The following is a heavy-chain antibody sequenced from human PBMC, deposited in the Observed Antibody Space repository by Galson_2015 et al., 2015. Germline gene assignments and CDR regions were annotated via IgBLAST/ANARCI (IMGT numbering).Heavy chain of an antibody. J-gene: IGHJ6*03. V-gene: IGHV3-30*01. Sequence: SLRLSCAVSGFTFNYYSIHWVRQAPGKGLEWVAVISYDGTDEYYADSVRGRFTISRDLSKKTLYLQMNSLRVEDTAIYYCARDSLRLEWSDPAGDAMDVWGKGTTVTVSS. CDR1: GFTFNYYS. CDR3: ARDSLRLEWSDPAGDAMDV. D-gene: IGHD3-3*01. CDR2: ISYDGTDE.